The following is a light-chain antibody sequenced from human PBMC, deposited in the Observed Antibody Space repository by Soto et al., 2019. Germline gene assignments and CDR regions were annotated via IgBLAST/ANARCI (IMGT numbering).Light chain of an antibody. Sequence: DIQLTQSPSSLSASVGDRVTITCRASQSITSYLNWYQQKPGQAPNLLIYAASSLHSGIPSRFSGSGSGTDFTLTISSLQPEDFATYYCQQRYSTPLTFGPGTKVDVK. CDR2: AAS. CDR1: QSITSY. CDR3: QQRYSTPLT. J-gene: IGKJ3*01. V-gene: IGKV1-39*01.